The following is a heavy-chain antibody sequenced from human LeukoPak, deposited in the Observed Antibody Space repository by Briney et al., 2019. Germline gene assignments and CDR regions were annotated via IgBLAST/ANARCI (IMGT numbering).Heavy chain of an antibody. CDR3: ARALPPYGDLLDY. V-gene: IGHV3-53*01. Sequence: PGGSLRLSCAASGFTVSSNYMSWVRQAPGKGLEWVSVIYSGGSTYYADSVKGRFTISRDNSKNTLYLQMNSLRAEDTAVYYCARALPPYGDLLDYWGQGTLVTVSS. J-gene: IGHJ4*02. D-gene: IGHD4-17*01. CDR1: GFTVSSNY. CDR2: IYSGGST.